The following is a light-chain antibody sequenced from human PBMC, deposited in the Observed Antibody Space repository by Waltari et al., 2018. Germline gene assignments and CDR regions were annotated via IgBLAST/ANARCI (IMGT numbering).Light chain of an antibody. Sequence: EIVLTQSPGTLSLSRGERATLSCRASQSVAINNLAWYQQKPGQAPRLLIYDTSGRAAGTPVRFSGSWSGTDFTLTISGLEPEDFAVYYCQKYGDSPLTFGGGTRVEV. J-gene: IGKJ4*01. V-gene: IGKV3-20*01. CDR3: QKYGDSPLT. CDR2: DTS. CDR1: QSVAINN.